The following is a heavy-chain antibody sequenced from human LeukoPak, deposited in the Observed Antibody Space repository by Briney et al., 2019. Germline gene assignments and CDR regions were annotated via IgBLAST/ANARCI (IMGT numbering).Heavy chain of an antibody. CDR3: STDWGMVRGVTIDY. CDR1: GFTFSNAW. CDR2: IKSKTDGGTT. J-gene: IGHJ4*02. Sequence: GGSLRLSCAASGFTFSNAWMSWVRQAPGKGLEWVGRIKSKTDGGTTDYAAPVKGRFTISRDDSKNTLYLQMNSLKTEDTAVYYCSTDWGMVRGVTIDYWGQGTLVTVSS. V-gene: IGHV3-15*01. D-gene: IGHD3-10*01.